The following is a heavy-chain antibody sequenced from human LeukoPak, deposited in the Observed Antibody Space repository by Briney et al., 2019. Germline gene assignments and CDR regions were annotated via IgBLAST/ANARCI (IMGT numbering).Heavy chain of an antibody. CDR2: ISYDGSNK. D-gene: IGHD3-16*01. V-gene: IGHV3-30-3*01. CDR1: GFTFSSYA. CDR3: ARDSSDYVWGSYAAPFDY. J-gene: IGHJ4*02. Sequence: GRSLRLSCAASGFTFSSYAMHWVRQAPGKGLEWVAVISYDGSNKYYADSVKGRFTISRDNSKNTLYLQMNSLRAEDTAVYYCARDSSDYVWGSYAAPFDYWGQGTLVTVSS.